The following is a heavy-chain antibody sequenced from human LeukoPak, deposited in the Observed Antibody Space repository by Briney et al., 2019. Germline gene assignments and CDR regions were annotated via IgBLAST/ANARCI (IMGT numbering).Heavy chain of an antibody. Sequence: ASVKVSCKASGDTFSSYAISWVRQAPGQGLEWMGGIIPIFGTANYAQKFQGGVTITADESTSTAYMELSSLRSEDTAVYYCARGGITMVRGVITPYYFDSWGQGTLVTVSS. V-gene: IGHV1-69*01. CDR3: ARGGITMVRGVITPYYFDS. J-gene: IGHJ4*02. CDR2: IIPIFGTA. CDR1: GDTFSSYA. D-gene: IGHD3-10*01.